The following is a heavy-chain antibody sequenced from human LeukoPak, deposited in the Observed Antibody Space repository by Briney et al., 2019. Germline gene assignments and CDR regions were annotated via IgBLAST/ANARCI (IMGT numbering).Heavy chain of an antibody. D-gene: IGHD1-26*01. CDR3: AREPQGGGSAAFDI. CDR1: EFPLITFA. J-gene: IGHJ3*02. CDR2: ISSSGSYI. V-gene: IGHV3-21*01. Sequence: GGSLSPSCAASEFPLITFAMNWVRQAPGKGLGWVSPISSSGSYIYYADSVKGRFTISRDNAKNSLYLQMNSLRAEDTAVYYCAREPQGGGSAAFDIWGQGTMVTVSS.